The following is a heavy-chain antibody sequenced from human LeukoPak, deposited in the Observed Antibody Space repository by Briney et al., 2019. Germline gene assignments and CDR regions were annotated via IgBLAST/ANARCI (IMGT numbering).Heavy chain of an antibody. J-gene: IGHJ4*02. V-gene: IGHV3-23*01. CDR1: GFTFSSYA. CDR3: AKTPPGYSGGRFPGWLVDY. CDR2: IFGSGGST. Sequence: GGSLRLSCAASGFTFSSYAMYWVRQAPGKGLEWVSGIFGSGGSTHYADSVKGRFTISRDNSKNTVYLQMNSLRAEDTAVYYCAKTPPGYSGGRFPGWLVDYGGRGPVVTVSS. D-gene: IGHD6-19*01.